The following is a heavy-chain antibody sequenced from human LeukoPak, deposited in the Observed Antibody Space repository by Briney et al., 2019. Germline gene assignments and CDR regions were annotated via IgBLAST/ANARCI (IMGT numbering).Heavy chain of an antibody. CDR2: ISSSSSYI. V-gene: IGHV3-21*01. CDR1: GFTFSSYS. J-gene: IGHJ6*03. Sequence: PGGSLRLSCAASGFTFSSYSMNWVRQAPGKGLEWVSSISSSSSYIYYADSVKGRFTISRDNAKSSLYLQMNSLRAEDTAVYYCARASIWFGEPGPYYMDVWGKGTTVTTSS. D-gene: IGHD3-10*01. CDR3: ARASIWFGEPGPYYMDV.